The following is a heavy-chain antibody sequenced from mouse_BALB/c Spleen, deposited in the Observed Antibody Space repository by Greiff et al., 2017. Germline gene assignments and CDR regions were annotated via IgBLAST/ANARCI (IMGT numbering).Heavy chain of an antibody. V-gene: IGHV5-6*01. Sequence: EVKLMESGGDLVKPGGSLKLSCAASGFTFSSYGMSWVRQTPDKRLEWVATISSGGSYTYYPDSVKGRFTISRDNAKNTLYLQMSSLKSEDTAMYYCARHEASGPLYWYFGVVGAGATVTVSS. CDR2: ISSGGSYT. CDR3: ARHEASGPLYWYFGV. CDR1: GFTFSSYG. D-gene: IGHD3-1*01. J-gene: IGHJ1*01.